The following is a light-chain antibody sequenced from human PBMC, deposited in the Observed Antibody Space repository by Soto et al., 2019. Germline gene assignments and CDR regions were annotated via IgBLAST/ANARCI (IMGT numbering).Light chain of an antibody. CDR1: ESISSK. V-gene: IGKV3-15*01. J-gene: IGKJ1*01. CDR2: DAS. CDR3: HQYDTSPRT. Sequence: EVGMTQSPATLSVSSGERSTLSCRASESISSKLAWYQQRPGQAPRLLINDASTRATGVPARFSGSGSGTEFTLTISSLQSEDFAVYYCHQYDTSPRTFGQGTKVEIK.